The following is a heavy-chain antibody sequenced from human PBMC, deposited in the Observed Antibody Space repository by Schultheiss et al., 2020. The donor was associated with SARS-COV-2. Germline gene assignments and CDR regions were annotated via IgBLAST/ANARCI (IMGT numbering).Heavy chain of an antibody. CDR3: ARDPVYGDYYFDY. J-gene: IGHJ4*02. CDR1: GFTFSSYG. CDR2: IWYDGSNK. V-gene: IGHV3-33*01. Sequence: GESLKISCAASGFTFSSYGMHWVRQAPGKGLEWVAVIWYDGSNKYYADSVKGRFTISRDNSKNTLYLQMNSLRAEDTAVYYCARDPVYGDYYFDYWGQGTLVTVSS. D-gene: IGHD4-17*01.